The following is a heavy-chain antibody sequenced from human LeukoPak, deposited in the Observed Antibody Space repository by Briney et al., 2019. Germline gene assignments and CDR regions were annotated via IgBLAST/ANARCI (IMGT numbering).Heavy chain of an antibody. J-gene: IGHJ4*01. V-gene: IGHV4-61*02. CDR2: IYTSGST. CDR3: VRQWLV. Sequence: SQTLSLTCTVSGGSISSGSYYWSWIRQPAGKGLEWIGRIYTSGSTNYNPSLKSRVTISVDTSKNQFSLQLSSVTAADTAVYYCVRQWLVWGHGTLVTVSS. CDR1: GGSISSGSYY. D-gene: IGHD6-19*01.